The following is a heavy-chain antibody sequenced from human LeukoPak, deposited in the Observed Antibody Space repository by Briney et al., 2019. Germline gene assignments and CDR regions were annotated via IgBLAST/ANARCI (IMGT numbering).Heavy chain of an antibody. J-gene: IGHJ4*02. CDR2: LSSGSTYI. CDR3: ARGISGYDPDFDR. Sequence: GGSLRLSCAASGFTFSSYSMNWVRQAPGGGLEWVSSLSSGSTYIYYTDSLKGRFTISRDNANNSLYLQMNSLRAEDTAVYYCARGISGYDPDFDRWGQGTLVTVSS. CDR1: GFTFSSYS. V-gene: IGHV3-21*01. D-gene: IGHD5-12*01.